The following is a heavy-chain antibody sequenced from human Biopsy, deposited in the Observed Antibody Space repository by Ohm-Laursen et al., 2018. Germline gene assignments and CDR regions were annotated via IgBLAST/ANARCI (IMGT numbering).Heavy chain of an antibody. Sequence: SETLSLTCTVSGGSISGSSWSWIRQAPAKGLEWIGYISYSRDTNYNPSLKSHITISVDRSKNYFSSKLTSVTAADTAVYYCAKHGSGWTGDDAFHIWGQGTMVTVSS. V-gene: IGHV4-59*08. CDR3: AKHGSGWTGDDAFHI. D-gene: IGHD6-19*01. CDR2: ISYSRDT. J-gene: IGHJ3*02. CDR1: GGSISGSS.